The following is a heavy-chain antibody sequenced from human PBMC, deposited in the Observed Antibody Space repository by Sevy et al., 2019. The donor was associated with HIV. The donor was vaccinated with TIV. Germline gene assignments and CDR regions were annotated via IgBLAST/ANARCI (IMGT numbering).Heavy chain of an antibody. CDR1: GFTFSTYD. CDR3: ARGRKTTQEWLKELDYYYGVDV. D-gene: IGHD2-8*01. Sequence: GGSLRLSCAASGFTFSTYDMHWVRQAPGKGLEWVAYIRYDGSNKYYADSVRGRFTISRDNSKNTLYLQMNSLRAEDTAVYYCARGRKTTQEWLKELDYYYGVDVWGQGTTVTVSS. CDR2: IRYDGSNK. J-gene: IGHJ6*02. V-gene: IGHV3-30*02.